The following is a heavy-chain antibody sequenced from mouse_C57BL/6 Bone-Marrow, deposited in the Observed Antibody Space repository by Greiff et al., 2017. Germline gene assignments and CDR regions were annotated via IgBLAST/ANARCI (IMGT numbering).Heavy chain of an antibody. V-gene: IGHV1-69*01. CDR2: IDPSDSYT. Sequence: VQLQQPGAELVMPGASVKLSCKASGYTFTSYWMDWVKQRPGQGLEWIGEIDPSDSYTNYNQKFKGKSTLTVDKSSSTAYMQLSSLTSEDSAVYYCARTGDYDDYYAMDYWGQGTSVTVSS. D-gene: IGHD2-4*01. CDR3: ARTGDYDDYYAMDY. J-gene: IGHJ4*01. CDR1: GYTFTSYW.